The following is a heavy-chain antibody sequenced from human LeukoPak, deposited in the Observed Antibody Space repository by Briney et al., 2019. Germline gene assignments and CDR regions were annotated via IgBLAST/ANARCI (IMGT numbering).Heavy chain of an antibody. V-gene: IGHV3-23*01. CDR1: GFTFSSYG. D-gene: IGHD4-11*01. J-gene: IGHJ4*02. CDR2: ISGSGGST. CDR3: AKGPLDYIHGTHYFDY. Sequence: PGGSLRLSCAASGFTFSSYGMSWVRQAPGKGLEWVSGISGSGGSTYYADSVKGRFTISRDNSKNTLFLQMNSMRAEDTAVYYCAKGPLDYIHGTHYFDYWGQGTLVTVSS.